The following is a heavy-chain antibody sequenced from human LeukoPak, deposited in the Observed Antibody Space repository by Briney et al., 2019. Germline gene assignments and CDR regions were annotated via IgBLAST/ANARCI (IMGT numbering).Heavy chain of an antibody. D-gene: IGHD5-18*01. V-gene: IGHV3-23*01. CDR2: ISGNGGRT. CDR3: AKVRDLDTVLGRFDN. Sequence: PGGSLRLSCAASGFTFSSYAMSWVRHAPGKGLEWVSVISGNGGRTYYADSVKGRFTISRDNSKNTLYLQVNSLRAEDTAVYYCAKVRDLDTVLGRFDNWGQGTMVTVSS. CDR1: GFTFSSYA. J-gene: IGHJ5*02.